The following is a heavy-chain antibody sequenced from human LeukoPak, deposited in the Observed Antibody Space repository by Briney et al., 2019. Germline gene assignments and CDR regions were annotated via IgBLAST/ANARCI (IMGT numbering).Heavy chain of an antibody. D-gene: IGHD3-9*01. Sequence: GGSLRLSCAASGFTFSSYEMNWVRQAPGKGPEWVSYISSSGSTIYYADSVKGRFTISRDNAKNSLYLQMNSLRAEDTAVYYCARYPRFYYDILTEALDVWGKGTTVTVSS. CDR3: ARYPRFYYDILTEALDV. CDR2: ISSSGSTI. J-gene: IGHJ6*04. V-gene: IGHV3-48*03. CDR1: GFTFSSYE.